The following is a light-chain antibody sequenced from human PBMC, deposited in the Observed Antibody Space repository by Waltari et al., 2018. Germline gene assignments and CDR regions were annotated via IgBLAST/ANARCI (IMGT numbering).Light chain of an antibody. V-gene: IGKV4-1*01. CDR1: QSVLYSSNNKNY. CDR3: QQYYSTPQA. J-gene: IGKJ1*01. Sequence: DIVMTQSPDSLAVSLGQRATLQSKSSQSVLYSSNNKNYLAWYQQKPGQPPKLLIYWASTRESGVPDRFSGSGSGTDFTLTISSLQAEDVAVYYCQQYYSTPQAFGQGTKVEIK. CDR2: WAS.